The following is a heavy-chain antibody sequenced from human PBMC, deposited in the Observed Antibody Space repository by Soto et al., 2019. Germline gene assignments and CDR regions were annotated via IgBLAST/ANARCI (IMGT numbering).Heavy chain of an antibody. V-gene: IGHV4-4*07. CDR2: IYTSGST. D-gene: IGHD6-6*01. CDR3: ARAGIAARPRENWFDN. CDR1: GGSISSYY. J-gene: IGHJ5*02. Sequence: PSETLSLTCTVSGGSISSYYWSWIRQPAGKGLEWIGRIYTSGSTNYNPSLKSRVTMSVDTSKNQFSLKLSSVTAADTAVYYCARAGIAARPRENWFDNWGQGNLVTVS.